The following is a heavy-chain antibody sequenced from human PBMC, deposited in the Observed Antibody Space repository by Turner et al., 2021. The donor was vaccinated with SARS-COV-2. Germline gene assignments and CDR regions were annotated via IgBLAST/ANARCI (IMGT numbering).Heavy chain of an antibody. Sequence: QVQLQESGPGLVTPSQTLSLTCTVSGGSISSCGYYWSWIRQHPGKGLEWIGCIYYRGSTYYNPSLKSRVTISVDTSKNQFSLKLSSVTAADTAVYYCARPNTYYYGSGDSHGKSHNWFDPWGQGTLVTVSS. J-gene: IGHJ5*02. CDR3: ARPNTYYYGSGDSHGKSHNWFDP. CDR2: IYYRGST. D-gene: IGHD3-10*01. V-gene: IGHV4-31*03. CDR1: GGSISSCGYY.